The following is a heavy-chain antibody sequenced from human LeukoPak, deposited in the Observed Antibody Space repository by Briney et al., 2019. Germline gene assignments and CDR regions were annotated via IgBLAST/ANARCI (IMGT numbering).Heavy chain of an antibody. V-gene: IGHV4-4*02. D-gene: IGHD2-15*01. CDR3: ARVCSGGSCYMDY. Sequence: SGTLSLTCAVSGGSISSSNWWSWVRQPPGKGLEWIGEIYHSGSTNYNPSLKSRVTISVDKSKNQFSLKLSSVTAADTAVYYCARVCSGGSCYMDYWGQGTLVTVSS. J-gene: IGHJ4*02. CDR2: IYHSGST. CDR1: GGSISSSNW.